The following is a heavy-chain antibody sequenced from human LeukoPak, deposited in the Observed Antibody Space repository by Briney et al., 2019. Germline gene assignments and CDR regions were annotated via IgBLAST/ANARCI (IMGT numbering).Heavy chain of an antibody. V-gene: IGHV1-2*02. CDR1: GYTFTGYY. CDR3: ARVKLVTMIATRAFDI. J-gene: IGHJ3*02. CDR2: INPNSGGT. D-gene: IGHD3-22*01. Sequence: ASVKVSCKASGYTFTGYYMRWVRQAPGQGLEWMGWINPNSGGTNYAQKFQGRVTMTRDTSISTAYMELSRLRSDDTAVYYCARVKLVTMIATRAFDIWGQGTMVTVSS.